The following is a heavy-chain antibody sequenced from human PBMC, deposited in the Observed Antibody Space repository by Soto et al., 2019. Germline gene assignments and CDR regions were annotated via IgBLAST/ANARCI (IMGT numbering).Heavy chain of an antibody. V-gene: IGHV2-5*02. Sequence: QITLKESGPTLVKPTQTLTLTCTFSGFSLSTSGVGVGWIRQPPGKALEWLALIYWDDAKRYSPSLKSRLTITQHSAKTQVVLTMNTINPADTATYYCAHRRVGPYSNIDYWGQGTLVTVSS. CDR3: AHRRVGPYSNIDY. J-gene: IGHJ4*02. CDR1: GFSLSTSGVG. CDR2: IYWDDAK. D-gene: IGHD4-4*01.